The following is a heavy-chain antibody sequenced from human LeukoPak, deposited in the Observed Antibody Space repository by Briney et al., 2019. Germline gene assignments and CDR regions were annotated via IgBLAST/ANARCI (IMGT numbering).Heavy chain of an antibody. CDR1: GGSISSSNW. Sequence: SGTLSLTCAVSGGSISSSNWWSWVRSPPGKGLEWIGEIYHSGSTNYNPSLKSRVTISVDKSKNQFSLKLSSVTAADTAVYYCARVSVAGTGGYYYYYGMDVWGKGTTVTVSS. J-gene: IGHJ6*04. CDR3: ARVSVAGTGGYYYYYGMDV. D-gene: IGHD6-19*01. V-gene: IGHV4-4*02. CDR2: IYHSGST.